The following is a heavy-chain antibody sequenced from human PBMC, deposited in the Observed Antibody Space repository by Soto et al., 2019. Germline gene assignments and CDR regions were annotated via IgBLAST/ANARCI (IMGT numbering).Heavy chain of an antibody. V-gene: IGHV3-23*01. J-gene: IGHJ4*02. CDR2: ISGSGGNT. CDR1: GFTFSSYA. Sequence: GGSLRLSCAASGFTFSSYAMSWVRQAPGKGLEWVSAISGSGGNTYYADSVKGRFTISRDNSKNTLYLQMNSLRAEDTAVYYCAKSRSQLLFFIGYWGQGTLVTVSS. CDR3: AKSRSQLLFFIGY. D-gene: IGHD2-2*01.